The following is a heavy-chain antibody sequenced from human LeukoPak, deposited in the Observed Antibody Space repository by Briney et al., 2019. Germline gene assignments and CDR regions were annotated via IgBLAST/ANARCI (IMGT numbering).Heavy chain of an antibody. CDR3: ATYTAMVTGTFDY. V-gene: IGHV1-69*13. CDR1: GGTFSSYA. J-gene: IGHJ4*02. D-gene: IGHD5-18*01. CDR2: IIPIFGTA. Sequence: SVKVSCKASGGTFSSYAISWVRQAPGQGLEWMGGIIPIFGTANYAQKFQGRVTITADESTSTAYMELSSLRSEDTAVYYFATYTAMVTGTFDYWGQGTLVTVSS.